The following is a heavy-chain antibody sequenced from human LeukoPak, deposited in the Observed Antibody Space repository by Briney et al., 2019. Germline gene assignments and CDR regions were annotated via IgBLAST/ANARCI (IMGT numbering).Heavy chain of an antibody. CDR2: VSYDGSNK. V-gene: IGHV3-30*03. CDR3: ARNGEMATIPTGAFDI. CDR1: GFTFSSYG. Sequence: PGGSLRLSCAASGFTFSSYGMHWVRQAPGKGLEWVAVVSYDGSNKYYADSVKGRFTISRDNSNNTLYLQMNSLRAEDTAVYYCARNGEMATIPTGAFDIWGQGTMVTVSS. D-gene: IGHD5-24*01. J-gene: IGHJ3*02.